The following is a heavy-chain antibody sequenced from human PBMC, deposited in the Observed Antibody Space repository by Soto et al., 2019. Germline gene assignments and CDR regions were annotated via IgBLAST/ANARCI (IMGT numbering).Heavy chain of an antibody. CDR1: GYTFTSYD. J-gene: IGHJ4*02. CDR3: ARGEDCSGGSCYGLFDY. V-gene: IGHV1-8*01. D-gene: IGHD2-15*01. Sequence: ASLKVCCKASGYTFTSYDINWVRQATGQGLEWMGWMNPNSGNTGYAQKFQGRVTMTRNTSISTAYMELSSLRSEDTAVYYCARGEDCSGGSCYGLFDYWGQGTLVTVSS. CDR2: MNPNSGNT.